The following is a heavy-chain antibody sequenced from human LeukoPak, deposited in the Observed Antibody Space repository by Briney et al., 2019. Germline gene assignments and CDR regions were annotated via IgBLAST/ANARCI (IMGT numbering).Heavy chain of an antibody. CDR1: GFTFSAYG. V-gene: IGHV3-30*18. Sequence: GGSLRLSCAASGFTFSAYGIHWVRQAPGKGLERGAVISYDGSRKYYADSVKGRFTISRDNSKTTLYLQMNSRRAEDRAVYYCEKDGRDGYNYPSYYFDYWGQGILVTVSS. CDR3: EKDGRDGYNYPSYYFDY. D-gene: IGHD5-24*01. CDR2: ISYDGSRK. J-gene: IGHJ4*02.